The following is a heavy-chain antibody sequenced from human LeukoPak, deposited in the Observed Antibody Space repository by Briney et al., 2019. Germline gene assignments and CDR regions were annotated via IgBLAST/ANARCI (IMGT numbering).Heavy chain of an antibody. CDR2: ISAYNGNT. CDR3: ARSWDYDSSGYYFDY. CDR1: GYTFTSYG. D-gene: IGHD3-22*01. V-gene: IGHV1-18*01. J-gene: IGHJ4*02. Sequence: ASVKVSCKASGYTFTSYGISWVRQAPGQGLEWMGWISAYNGNTNYAQKLQGRVTMTTDTSTSTAYMELSSLRSEDTAVYYCARSWDYDSSGYYFDYWGQGTLVTVSS.